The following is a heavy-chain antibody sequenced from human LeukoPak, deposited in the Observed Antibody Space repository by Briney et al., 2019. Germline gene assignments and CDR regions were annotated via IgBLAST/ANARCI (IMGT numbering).Heavy chain of an antibody. V-gene: IGHV4-34*01. CDR1: GGSFSGYY. CDR3: VRDIAAAGGFDY. CDR2: INNSGST. D-gene: IGHD6-13*01. J-gene: IGHJ4*02. Sequence: SETLSLTCGVYGGSFSGYYWSWIRQPPEKGLEWIGGINNSGSTNYNPSLKSRVTISVDTSKNQFSLKLSSVTAADTAVYYCVRDIAAAGGFDYWGQGTLVTVSS.